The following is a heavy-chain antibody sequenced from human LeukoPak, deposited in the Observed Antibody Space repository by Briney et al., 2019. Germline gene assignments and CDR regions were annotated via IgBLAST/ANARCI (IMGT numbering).Heavy chain of an antibody. CDR1: GGSISSSSYY. V-gene: IGHV4-39*01. Sequence: PSETLSLTCTVSGGSISSSSYYWGWIRQPPGKGLEWIGSIYYSGSTYYNPSLKSRVTISVDTSKNQFSLRLSSVTAADTAVYYCARIAVAGGFYRQYYYYYYYMDVWGKGTTVTISS. CDR2: IYYSGST. D-gene: IGHD6-19*01. CDR3: ARIAVAGGFYRQYYYYYYYMDV. J-gene: IGHJ6*03.